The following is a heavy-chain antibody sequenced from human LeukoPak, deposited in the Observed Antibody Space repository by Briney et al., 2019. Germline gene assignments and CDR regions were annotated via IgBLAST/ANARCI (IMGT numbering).Heavy chain of an antibody. CDR2: IKSKADSYAT. CDR3: TRLAGGSYSFDY. J-gene: IGHJ4*02. D-gene: IGHD1-26*01. Sequence: GESLKISCKGSGYSFTSYWIGWVRQASGKGLEWVGRIKSKADSYATAYAASVKGRFIVSRDDSKNTAYLQMNSLKTEDTAVYYCTRLAGGSYSFDYWGQGTLVTVSS. V-gene: IGHV3-73*01. CDR1: GYSFTSYW.